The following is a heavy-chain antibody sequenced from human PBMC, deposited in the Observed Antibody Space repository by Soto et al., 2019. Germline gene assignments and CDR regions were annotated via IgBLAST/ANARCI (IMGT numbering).Heavy chain of an antibody. J-gene: IGHJ4*02. CDR2: ISYDGNNK. Sequence: QVQLVESGGGVVQPGRSLRLSCAASGFTFSNYAMHWVRQAPGKGLEWVTVISYDGNNKYYADSVKGRFTVSRDNYNNTLYLHMHSLRPEDTAVYYCARDNFRGGRMYGGNSAASGYWGQGTLVTVSS. D-gene: IGHD2-21*02. CDR3: ARDNFRGGRMYGGNSAASGY. CDR1: GFTFSNYA. V-gene: IGHV3-30-3*01.